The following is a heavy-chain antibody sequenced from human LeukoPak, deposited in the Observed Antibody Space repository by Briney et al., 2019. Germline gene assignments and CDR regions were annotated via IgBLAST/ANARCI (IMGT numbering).Heavy chain of an antibody. Sequence: PSETLSHTCTVSGGSISGYYWTWIRQSPGKRPEWLAYVRYTGTPNYNPSLKSRVTISVDTSKNQFSLTLTSVTAADTAVYYCARHVAPDMDYFDYWGPGTLVTVSP. J-gene: IGHJ4*02. V-gene: IGHV4-59*08. CDR2: VRYTGTP. CDR1: GGSISGYY. CDR3: ARHVAPDMDYFDY. D-gene: IGHD2-15*01.